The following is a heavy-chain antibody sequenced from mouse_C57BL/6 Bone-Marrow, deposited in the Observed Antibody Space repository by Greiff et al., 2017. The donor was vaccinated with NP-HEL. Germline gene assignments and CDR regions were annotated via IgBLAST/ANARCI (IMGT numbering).Heavy chain of an antibody. Sequence: QVQLKESGAELARPGASVKLSCKASGYTFTSYGISWVKQRTGQGLEWIGEIYPRSGNTYYNEKFKGKATLTADKSSSTAYMELRSLTSEDSAVYFCARSGGYGNYDAMDYWGQGTSVTVSS. CDR2: IYPRSGNT. D-gene: IGHD2-10*02. V-gene: IGHV1-81*01. CDR3: ARSGGYGNYDAMDY. CDR1: GYTFTSYG. J-gene: IGHJ4*01.